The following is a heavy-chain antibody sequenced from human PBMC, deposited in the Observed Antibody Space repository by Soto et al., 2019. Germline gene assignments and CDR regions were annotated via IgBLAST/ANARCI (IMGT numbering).Heavy chain of an antibody. Sequence: QVQLVQSGAEVKKPGASVKVSCKVSGYTLTELSMHWVRQAPGKGLEWMGGFDPEDGETIYAQKFQGRVTXTEDTSTDTAXXEXSSXRSEDTAVYYCATVFRGLTMVRGLWSRYYYYGMDVWGQGTTVTVSS. CDR3: ATVFRGLTMVRGLWSRYYYYGMDV. CDR2: FDPEDGET. J-gene: IGHJ6*02. CDR1: GYTLTELS. V-gene: IGHV1-24*01. D-gene: IGHD3-10*01.